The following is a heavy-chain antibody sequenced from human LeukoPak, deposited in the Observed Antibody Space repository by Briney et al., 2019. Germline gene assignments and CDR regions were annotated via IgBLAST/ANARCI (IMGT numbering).Heavy chain of an antibody. CDR3: ARGSSWPDSYYYYMDV. V-gene: IGHV4-34*01. CDR1: GGSFSGYY. J-gene: IGHJ6*03. Sequence: SETLSLTCAVYGGSFSGYYWSWIRQPPGKGLEWIGEINHSGSTNYNPSLKSRVTISVDTSKNQFSLKLSSVTAADTAVYYCARGSSWPDSYYYYMDVWGKGTTVTISS. D-gene: IGHD6-13*01. CDR2: INHSGST.